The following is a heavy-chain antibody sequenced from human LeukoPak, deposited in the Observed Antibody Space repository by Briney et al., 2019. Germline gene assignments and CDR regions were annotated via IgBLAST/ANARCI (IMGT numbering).Heavy chain of an antibody. V-gene: IGHV4-59*06. J-gene: IGHJ4*02. CDR1: GGSISSYY. CDR3: ARVEGRGYSYGIDY. CDR2: IYYSGST. Sequence: PSETLSLTCTVSGGSISSYYWSWIRQHPGKGLEWIGCIYYSGSTYYNPSLKSRVTISVDTSKNQFSLKLSSVTAADTAVYYCARVEGRGYSYGIDYWGQGTLVTVSS. D-gene: IGHD5-18*01.